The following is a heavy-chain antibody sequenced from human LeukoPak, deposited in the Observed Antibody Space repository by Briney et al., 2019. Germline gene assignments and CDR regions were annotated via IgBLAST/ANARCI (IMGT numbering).Heavy chain of an antibody. Sequence: GGSLRLSCTASGFPFSDSFMGWMRQSPGKGLEFIAYISSRSTTRNYEDSVKGRFTISRDNAKNSVYLQMDSLRVDDTAVFFCAKGSLAVPTTPLDFWGQGTVVTVSS. V-gene: IGHV3-11*01. CDR2: ISSRSTTR. CDR3: AKGSLAVPTTPLDF. CDR1: GFPFSDSF. J-gene: IGHJ4*02. D-gene: IGHD1-26*01.